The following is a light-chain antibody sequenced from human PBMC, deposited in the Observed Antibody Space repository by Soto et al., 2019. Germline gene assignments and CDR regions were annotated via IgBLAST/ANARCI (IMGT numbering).Light chain of an antibody. Sequence: IVLTQSPGTLSLSPGERATLSCKASQSVSSSYLAWYQQKPGQAPRLLTYGASSRATGIPDRFSGSGSGTDFTLTISRLEPEDFAVYYCQQYGSSPSTFGPGTKVDIK. V-gene: IGKV3-20*01. J-gene: IGKJ3*01. CDR1: QSVSSSY. CDR2: GAS. CDR3: QQYGSSPST.